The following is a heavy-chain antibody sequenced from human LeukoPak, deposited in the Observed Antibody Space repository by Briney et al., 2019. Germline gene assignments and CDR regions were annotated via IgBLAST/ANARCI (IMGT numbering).Heavy chain of an antibody. CDR2: ISWDGGST. V-gene: IGHV3-43D*03. Sequence: GGSLRLSCAASGFTFDDYAMHWVRQAPGKGLEWVSLISWDGGSTYYADSVKGRFTISRDNSKNTLYLQMNSLRAEDTAVYYGAAVGTGLQHWGQGTLVTVSS. J-gene: IGHJ1*01. D-gene: IGHD6-13*01. CDR1: GFTFDDYA. CDR3: AAVGTGLQH.